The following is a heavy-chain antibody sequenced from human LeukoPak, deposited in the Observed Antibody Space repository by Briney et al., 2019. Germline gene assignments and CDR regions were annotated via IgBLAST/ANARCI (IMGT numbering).Heavy chain of an antibody. J-gene: IGHJ3*02. V-gene: IGHV3-30*19. Sequence: GGSLRLSCAASGFTFSSYGMHWVRQAPGKGLEWVAVISYDGSNKYYADSVKGRFTISRDNSKNTLYLQMNSLRAEDTAVYYCARDPKIFTMMNAFDIWGQGTMVTVSS. CDR2: ISYDGSNK. CDR1: GFTFSSYG. CDR3: ARDPKIFTMMNAFDI. D-gene: IGHD3-22*01.